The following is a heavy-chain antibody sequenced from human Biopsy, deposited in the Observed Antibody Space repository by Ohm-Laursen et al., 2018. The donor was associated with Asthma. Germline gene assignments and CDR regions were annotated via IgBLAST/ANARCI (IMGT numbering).Heavy chain of an antibody. CDR3: ARGYSGSDRIVYYYSGLEV. Sequence: GASVKVSCKASGDSFSNYAISWVRQAPGQGLEWMGGLIPVLGTPDRAQMFEGRVTITADESTSTAYMELSSLSSEDTAVYYCARGYSGSDRIVYYYSGLEVWGQGTTVTVSS. CDR2: LIPVLGTP. D-gene: IGHD5-12*01. J-gene: IGHJ6*02. CDR1: GDSFSNYA. V-gene: IGHV1-69*13.